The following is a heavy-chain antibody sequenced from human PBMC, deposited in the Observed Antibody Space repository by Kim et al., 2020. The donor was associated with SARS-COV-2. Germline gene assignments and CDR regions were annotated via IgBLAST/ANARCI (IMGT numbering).Heavy chain of an antibody. J-gene: IGHJ4*02. CDR2: INAGNGNT. Sequence: ASVKVSCKASGYTFTSYAMHWVRQAPGQRLEWMGWINAGNGNTKYSQKFQGRVTITRDTSASTAYMELSSLRSYDTAVYHCARIAGGSGSYSDYWGEGTLVTVSS. CDR3: ARIAGGSGSYSDY. D-gene: IGHD3-16*01. CDR1: GYTFTSYA. V-gene: IGHV1-3*01.